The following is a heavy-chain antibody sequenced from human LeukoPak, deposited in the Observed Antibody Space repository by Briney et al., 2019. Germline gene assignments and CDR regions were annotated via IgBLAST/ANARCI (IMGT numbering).Heavy chain of an antibody. Sequence: GGSLGLSCAASGFTFSSYSMHWVRRAPGKGLEWVALTSYDGSNKYHADSVKGRFTISRDNSKNTLYLQMNSLRAEDTAVYYCARATNYYYDSSGYAPDFDYWGQGTLVTVSS. V-gene: IGHV3-30*04. CDR2: TSYDGSNK. J-gene: IGHJ4*02. CDR1: GFTFSSYS. CDR3: ARATNYYYDSSGYAPDFDY. D-gene: IGHD3-22*01.